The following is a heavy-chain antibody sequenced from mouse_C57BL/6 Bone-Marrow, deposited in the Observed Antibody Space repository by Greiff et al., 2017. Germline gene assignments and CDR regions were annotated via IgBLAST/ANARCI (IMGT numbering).Heavy chain of an antibody. V-gene: IGHV14-4*01. CDR2: IDPENGDT. D-gene: IGHD2-1*01. CDR3: TTYLLRYYFDY. CDR1: GFNIKDDY. J-gene: IGHJ2*01. Sequence: VQLKESGAELVRPGASVKLSCTASGFNIKDDYMHWVKQRPEQGLEWIGWIDPENGDTEYASKFQGKATITADTSSNTAYLQLSSLTSEDTAVYYCTTYLLRYYFDYWGQGTTLTVSS.